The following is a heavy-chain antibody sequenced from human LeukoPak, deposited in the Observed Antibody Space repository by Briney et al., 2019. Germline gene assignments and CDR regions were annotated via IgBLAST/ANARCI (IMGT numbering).Heavy chain of an antibody. CDR3: ARGRGWGTFDI. J-gene: IGHJ3*02. CDR2: IGTAGDT. V-gene: IGHV3-13*01. Sequence: PGGSLRLSCAASGLTFSSFATSWVRQAPGKGLEWVSAIGTAGDTYYPGSVKGRFTTSRENAKNSLYLQMNSLRVGDTAVYYCARGRGWGTFDIWGQGTMVTVSS. D-gene: IGHD3-10*01. CDR1: GLTFSSFA.